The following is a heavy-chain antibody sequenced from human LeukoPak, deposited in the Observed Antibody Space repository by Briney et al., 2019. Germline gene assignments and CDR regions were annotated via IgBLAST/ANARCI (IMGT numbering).Heavy chain of an antibody. D-gene: IGHD3-3*01. CDR1: GFTVSSNY. J-gene: IGHJ5*02. Sequence: GGSLRLSCAASGFTVSSNYMSWVRQAPGKGLEWVSVIYSGGSTYYADSVKGRFTISRDNSKNTLYLQMNSLRAEDTAVYYCAKGPGSVTLRFLEWGFDPWGQGTLVTVSS. V-gene: IGHV3-53*05. CDR3: AKGPGSVTLRFLEWGFDP. CDR2: IYSGGST.